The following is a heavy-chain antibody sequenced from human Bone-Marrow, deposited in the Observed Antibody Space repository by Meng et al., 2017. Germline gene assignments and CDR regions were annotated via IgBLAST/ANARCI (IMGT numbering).Heavy chain of an antibody. CDR1: DLPFGCFD. CDR3: TLYTSGHI. CDR2: IRSKRDTYAT. V-gene: IGHV3-73*01. Sequence: PGGSLELSCSASDLPFGCFDVPGVRQAFGKGLEWVGRIRSKRDTYATAYAASVKGMFTISRDDSKNTAYLQMNSLETEDTALYYCTLYTSGHIWGQGTMVTVSS. J-gene: IGHJ3*02. D-gene: IGHD6-19*01.